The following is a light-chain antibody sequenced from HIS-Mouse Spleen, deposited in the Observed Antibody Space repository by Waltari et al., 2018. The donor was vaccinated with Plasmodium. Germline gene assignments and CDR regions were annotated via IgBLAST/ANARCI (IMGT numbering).Light chain of an antibody. CDR2: AAS. CDR3: QQSYSTWT. J-gene: IGKJ1*01. Sequence: MTQSPSSLSASVGDRVTITCRASQSISNYLNWYQQKPGKAPKFLIYAASTLQSGVPSRFSGSGSGTDFTLTISSLQPEDFATYYCQQSYSTWTFGQGTKVEIK. CDR1: QSISNY. V-gene: IGKV1-39*01.